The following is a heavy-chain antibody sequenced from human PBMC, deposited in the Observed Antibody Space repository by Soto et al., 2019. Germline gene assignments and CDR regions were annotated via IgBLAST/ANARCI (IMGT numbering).Heavy chain of an antibody. V-gene: IGHV3-15*07. CDR2: IKTRSEGEAT. J-gene: IGHJ6*02. D-gene: IGHD2-15*01. CDR3: TTGSVEGV. Sequence: ESGGGLVKPGGSLRLSCAASDFSISNAWMNLVRQAPGKGLEWVGRIKTRSEGEATDYAAPLKDRFTISRDDSKNTLFLQMNSLKTEDTAVYYCTTGSVEGVWGQGATVIVSS. CDR1: DFSISNAW.